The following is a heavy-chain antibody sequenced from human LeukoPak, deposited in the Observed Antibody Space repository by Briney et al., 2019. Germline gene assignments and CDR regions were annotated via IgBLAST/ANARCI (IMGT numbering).Heavy chain of an antibody. J-gene: IGHJ5*02. CDR2: ISSSGSTI. Sequence: GGSLRLSCAASGFTFSDYYMSWIRQAPGKGLEWVSYISSSGSTIYYADSVKGRFTISRDNAKNSLYLQMNSLRAEDTAVYYCARDRYCSSTSCYINWFDPWGQGTLVTVSS. CDR3: ARDRYCSSTSCYINWFDP. D-gene: IGHD2-2*02. V-gene: IGHV3-11*04. CDR1: GFTFSDYY.